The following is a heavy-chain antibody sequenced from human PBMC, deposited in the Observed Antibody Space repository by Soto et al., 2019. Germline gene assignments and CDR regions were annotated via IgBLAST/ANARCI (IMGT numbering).Heavy chain of an antibody. J-gene: IGHJ6*02. V-gene: IGHV1-69*13. CDR3: ARGPNYIKRYYYVGMDV. D-gene: IGHD1-1*01. CDR2: IDPIYGIP. CDR1: GGTFNTHA. Sequence: SVKVSCKTSGGTFNTHAINWVRQAPGHGLEWMGGIDPIYGIPSHAQKFQGRVTITADEPTTTVYMELSSLRSDDTAVYYCARGPNYIKRYYYVGMDVWGQGTTVTVSS.